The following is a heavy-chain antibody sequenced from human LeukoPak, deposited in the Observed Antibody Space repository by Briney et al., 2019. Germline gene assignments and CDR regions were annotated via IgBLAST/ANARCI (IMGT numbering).Heavy chain of an antibody. J-gene: IGHJ4*02. CDR1: GDSISSGGDY. CDR3: AKEGMSIAADEYYFDY. D-gene: IGHD6-13*01. V-gene: IGHV4-30-2*01. Sequence: SETLSLTCTVSGDSISSGGDYWSWIRQPPGRGLEWIGYIYHSGTTYYIPSLRSRVTISVDRSNNQFSLKLNSVTAADTAVYYWAKEGMSIAADEYYFDYWGQGTLVTVSS. CDR2: IYHSGTT.